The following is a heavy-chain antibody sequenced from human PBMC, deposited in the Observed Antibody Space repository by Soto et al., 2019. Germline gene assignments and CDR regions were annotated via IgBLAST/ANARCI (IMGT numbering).Heavy chain of an antibody. J-gene: IGHJ6*02. V-gene: IGHV4-34*01. CDR3: ARGGYYGSGSLYYYYGMDV. CDR2: INHSGST. Sequence: ETLSLTCTVSGGSISGYYWSWIRQPPGKGLEWIGEINHSGSTNYNPSLKSRVTISVDTSKNQFSLKLSSVTAADTAVYYCARGGYYGSGSLYYYYGMDVWGQGTTVTVSS. D-gene: IGHD3-10*01. CDR1: GGSISGYY.